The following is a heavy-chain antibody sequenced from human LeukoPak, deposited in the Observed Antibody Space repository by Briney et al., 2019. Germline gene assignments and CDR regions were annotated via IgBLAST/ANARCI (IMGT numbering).Heavy chain of an antibody. CDR2: IPYDGSNK. V-gene: IGHV3-30*18. D-gene: IGHD2-2*01. J-gene: IGHJ3*02. Sequence: GGSLRLSCAASGFTFSSYGMHWVRQAPGKGLEWVAVIPYDGSNKYFADSVKGRFTISRDNSKNTLYLQMNSLRAEDTAVYYCAKDFLGSSRAFDIWGQGTMVTVSS. CDR1: GFTFSSYG. CDR3: AKDFLGSSRAFDI.